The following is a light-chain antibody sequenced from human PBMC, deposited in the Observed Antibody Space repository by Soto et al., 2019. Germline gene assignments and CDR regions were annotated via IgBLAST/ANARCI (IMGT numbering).Light chain of an antibody. J-gene: IGLJ1*01. V-gene: IGLV2-14*01. CDR3: SSYTSSITRV. CDR2: DVS. CDR1: SSDVGGYNC. Sequence: QSALTQPASVSGSPGQSIAISCTGTSSDVGGYNCVSWYQLHPDKAPKLIIYDVSNRPSGVSNRFSGSKSGNTASLTISGLQPEDEADYYCSSYTSSITRVFGTGTQLTVL.